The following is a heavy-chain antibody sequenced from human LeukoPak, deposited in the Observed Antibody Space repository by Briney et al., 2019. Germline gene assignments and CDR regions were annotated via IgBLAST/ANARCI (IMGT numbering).Heavy chain of an antibody. J-gene: IGHJ5*02. CDR1: GGSISSSSYY. CDR3: ARQTLYYDILTGYPYNWFDP. Sequence: SETLSLTCTVSGGSISSSSYYWGWIRQPPGKGLEWIGSIYYSGSTYYNPSLKSRVTISVDTSKNQFSLKLSSVTAADTAVYYCARQTLYYDILTGYPYNWFDPWGQRTLVTVSS. V-gene: IGHV4-39*01. D-gene: IGHD3-9*01. CDR2: IYYSGST.